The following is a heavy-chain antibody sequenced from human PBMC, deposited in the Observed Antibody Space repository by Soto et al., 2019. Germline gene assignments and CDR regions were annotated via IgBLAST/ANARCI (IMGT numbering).Heavy chain of an antibody. J-gene: IGHJ6*02. V-gene: IGHV3-30*18. CDR3: AKGRCISTSCRVSYGMDV. CDR2: ISYDGSNR. Sequence: QVQLVESGGGVVQPGRSLRLSCAASGFTFSDYDMHWVRQATGKGLEWVAVISYDGSNRYYADSVKGRFTVSRDNSRNTLYLQMNSLRPDAPAVYYCAKGRCISTSCRVSYGMDVWGQGTTVTVSS. D-gene: IGHD2-2*01. CDR1: GFTFSDYD.